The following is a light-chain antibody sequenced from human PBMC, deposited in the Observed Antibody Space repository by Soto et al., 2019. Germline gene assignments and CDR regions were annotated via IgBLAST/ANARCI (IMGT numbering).Light chain of an antibody. CDR2: EVN. Sequence: QSALTQPASVSGSPGQSITISCTGTSSDVGGYGYVSWYQHHPGKAPKLIIYEVNNRPSGVSHRFSVSKSGNTASLTISGLQAEDEADYYCTSYPASSTLIFGGGTKVTV. J-gene: IGLJ2*01. CDR1: SSDVGGYGY. V-gene: IGLV2-14*01. CDR3: TSYPASSTLI.